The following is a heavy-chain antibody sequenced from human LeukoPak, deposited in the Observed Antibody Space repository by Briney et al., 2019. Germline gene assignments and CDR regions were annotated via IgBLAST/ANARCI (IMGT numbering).Heavy chain of an antibody. Sequence: ASVKVSCKASGYTFTSYGISWVRQAPGQGLEWMGWISAYNGNTNYAQKLQGRVTMTTDTSTSTAYMELRSLRPDDTAVYYCARDGWVFGVVSPPYWGQGTLVTVSS. CDR2: ISAYNGNT. CDR3: ARDGWVFGVVSPPY. CDR1: GYTFTSYG. J-gene: IGHJ4*02. V-gene: IGHV1-18*01. D-gene: IGHD3-3*01.